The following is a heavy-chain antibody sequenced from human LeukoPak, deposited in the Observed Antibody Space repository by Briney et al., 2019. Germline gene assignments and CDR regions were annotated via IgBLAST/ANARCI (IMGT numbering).Heavy chain of an antibody. V-gene: IGHV3-7*01. Sequence: GGSLRLSGAASGFTFSSYWMSWVRQAPGKGLEWVANIKQDGSEKYYVDSVKGRFTISRDNAKNSLYLQMNSLRAEDTAVYYCARVLSTAMDYYFDYWGQGTLVTVSS. CDR3: ARVLSTAMDYYFDY. J-gene: IGHJ4*02. CDR1: GFTFSSYW. CDR2: IKQDGSEK. D-gene: IGHD5-18*01.